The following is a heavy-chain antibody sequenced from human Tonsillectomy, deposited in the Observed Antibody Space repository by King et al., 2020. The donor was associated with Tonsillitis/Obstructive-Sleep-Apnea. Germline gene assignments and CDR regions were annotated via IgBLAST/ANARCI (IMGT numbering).Heavy chain of an antibody. CDR1: GFTFSSYP. J-gene: IGHJ4*02. Sequence: VQLVESGGGLVQPGGSLRLSCAASGFTFSSYPMHWVRQAPGKGLEYVSAISSEGGSTYYANSVKGRFTIYRDNSKNTLYLQMGSLRTEDMDVYYCARVHSSGSYVGLTHPDDYCFDYWGQGPLVTVSS. V-gene: IGHV3-64*01. D-gene: IGHD3-22*01. CDR3: ARVHSSGSYVGLTHPDDYCFDY. CDR2: ISSEGGST.